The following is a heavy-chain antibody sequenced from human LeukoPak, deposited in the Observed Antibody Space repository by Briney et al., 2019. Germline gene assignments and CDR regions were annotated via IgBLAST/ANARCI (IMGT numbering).Heavy chain of an antibody. CDR3: ASGRFGELTAADY. Sequence: GASVKVSCKASGYTFTGYSMHWVRQAPGQGLEWMGWINPNSGGTNYAQKFQGRVTMTRDTSISTAYMELSRLRADDTAMYYCASGRFGELTAADYWGQGTLVTVSS. V-gene: IGHV1-2*02. CDR1: GYTFTGYS. CDR2: INPNSGGT. J-gene: IGHJ4*02. D-gene: IGHD3-10*01.